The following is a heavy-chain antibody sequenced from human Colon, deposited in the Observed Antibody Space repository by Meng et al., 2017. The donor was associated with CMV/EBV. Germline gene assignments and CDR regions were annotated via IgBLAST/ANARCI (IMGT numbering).Heavy chain of an antibody. J-gene: IGHJ4*02. CDR1: IFTDFY. D-gene: IGHD2-21*01. Sequence: IFTDFYIHWLRQAPGQGLEWMGRIHPNSGDTIFSGSFQGRVTMTRDTSITTAYMELSSLKSDDTAVYFCARQRYCGPGVCSAGKDYWGQGTLVTVSS. CDR2: IHPNSGDT. V-gene: IGHV1-2*06. CDR3: ARQRYCGPGVCSAGKDY.